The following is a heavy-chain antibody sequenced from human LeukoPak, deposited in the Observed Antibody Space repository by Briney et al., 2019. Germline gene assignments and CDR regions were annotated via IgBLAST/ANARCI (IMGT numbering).Heavy chain of an antibody. CDR1: GFNVNSYY. CDR3: TRDPPSSGWSFDY. Sequence: GGSLRLSCAASGFNVNSYYMSWVRQAPGRGLEWVSALISDDNTHYADSVNGRFTISRDNSKNTLYLQLNSLRAGDTAVYYCTRDPPSSGWSFDYWGQGTLVTVSS. D-gene: IGHD6-19*01. J-gene: IGHJ4*02. V-gene: IGHV3-53*01. CDR2: LISDDNT.